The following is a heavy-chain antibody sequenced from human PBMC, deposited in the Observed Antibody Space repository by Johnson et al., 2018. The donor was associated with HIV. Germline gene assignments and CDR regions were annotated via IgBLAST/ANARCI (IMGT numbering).Heavy chain of an antibody. J-gene: IGHJ3*02. CDR2: ISADGDST. CDR1: RFTFRIYA. Sequence: VQLVESGGGLVQPGGSLRLSCAASRFTFRIYAMTWVRQAPGKGLEWVSSISADGDSTYYADSVKGRFTISRDNPKNTFYLQMNSLRAEDTAIYYCAKDLSGWMFGGVIESEAFDIWGQGTMVTVSS. D-gene: IGHD3-16*02. CDR3: AKDLSGWMFGGVIESEAFDI. V-gene: IGHV3-23*04.